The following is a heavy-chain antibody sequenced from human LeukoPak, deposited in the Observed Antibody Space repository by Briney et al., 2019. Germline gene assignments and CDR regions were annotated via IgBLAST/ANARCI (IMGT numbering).Heavy chain of an antibody. D-gene: IGHD4-23*01. CDR2: INPNSGGT. CDR3: ARGTFRDHPNSSGDY. V-gene: IGHV1-2*02. Sequence: ALVKVSCKASGYTFTGYYMHWVRQAPGQGPEWMGWINPNSGGTNYAQKFQGRVTMTRDTSISTAYMELSRLRSDDTAVYYCARGTFRDHPNSSGDYWGQGTLVTVSS. J-gene: IGHJ4*02. CDR1: GYTFTGYY.